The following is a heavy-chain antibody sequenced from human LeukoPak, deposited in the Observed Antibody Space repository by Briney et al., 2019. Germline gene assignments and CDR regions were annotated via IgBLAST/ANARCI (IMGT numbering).Heavy chain of an antibody. CDR3: ARVQLERHAFDI. CDR1: GGSFSGYY. Sequence: SSETLSLTCAVYGGSFSGYYWSWIRQPPGKGLEWIGEINHSGSTNYNPSLKSRVTISVDTSKNQFSLQLNSVTPEDTAVYYCARVQLERHAFDIWGQGTMVTVSS. D-gene: IGHD1-1*01. CDR2: INHSGST. J-gene: IGHJ3*02. V-gene: IGHV4-34*01.